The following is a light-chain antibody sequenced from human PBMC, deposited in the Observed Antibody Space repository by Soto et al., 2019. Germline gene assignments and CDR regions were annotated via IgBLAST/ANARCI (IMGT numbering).Light chain of an antibody. CDR3: HQRNK. CDR2: GAS. V-gene: IGKV3D-20*02. CDR1: QSVSSNY. J-gene: IGKJ5*01. Sequence: EIVLTQSPGTLSLSPGERATLSCRASQSVSSNYLAWYQQKPGQAPRLLIYGASIRATGLPDRFSGSRSGTDFTLTISSLEPEDFGVYFCHQRNKFGQGTRLEIK.